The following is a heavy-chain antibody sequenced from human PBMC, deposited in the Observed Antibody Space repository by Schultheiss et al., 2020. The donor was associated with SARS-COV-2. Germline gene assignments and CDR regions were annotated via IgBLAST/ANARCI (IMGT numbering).Heavy chain of an antibody. CDR1: GYTFTSYD. D-gene: IGHD3-3*01. J-gene: IGHJ4*02. V-gene: IGHV1-8*01. Sequence: ASVKVSCKASGYTFTSYDINWVRQATGQGLEWMGWMNPNSGNTGYAQKFQGRVTMTRDTSISTAYMELSRLRSDDTAVYYCARAPLRYDFWSGYYSLWGQGTLVTVSS. CDR2: MNPNSGNT. CDR3: ARAPLRYDFWSGYYSL.